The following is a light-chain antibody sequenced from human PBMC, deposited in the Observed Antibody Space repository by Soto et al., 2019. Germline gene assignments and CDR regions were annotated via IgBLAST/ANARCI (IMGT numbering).Light chain of an antibody. CDR2: GAS. J-gene: IGKJ4*01. CDR1: QSVSTR. Sequence: EIVMTQSPATLSVSPGERVTFSCRASQSVSTRLAWYQHKPGQAPRLLISGASTGATGIPPRFSGSGSGTDFTPTVNSLQSEDIAVYYCQQYHNWPVTFGGGTKVDIK. V-gene: IGKV3-15*01. CDR3: QQYHNWPVT.